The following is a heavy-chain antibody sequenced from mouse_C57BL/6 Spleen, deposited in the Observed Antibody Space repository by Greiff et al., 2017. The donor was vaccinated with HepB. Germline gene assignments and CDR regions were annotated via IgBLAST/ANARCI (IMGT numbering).Heavy chain of an antibody. CDR1: GYTFTSYW. Sequence: EVQLQQSGTVLARPGASVKMSCKTSGYTFTSYWMHWVNQGPGQGLEWIGAIYPGNSDTSYNQKFKGKAKLTAVTSASPAYMELSSLTNEDSAVYYGARDDDYPTPYDVWGTGTTVTVAS. J-gene: IGHJ1*03. CDR2: IYPGNSDT. D-gene: IGHD2-4*01. V-gene: IGHV1-5*01. CDR3: ARDDDYPTPYDV.